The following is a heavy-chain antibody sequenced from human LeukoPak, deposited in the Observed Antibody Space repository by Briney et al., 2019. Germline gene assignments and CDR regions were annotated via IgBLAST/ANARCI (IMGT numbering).Heavy chain of an antibody. CDR2: IYYSGST. D-gene: IGHD5-18*01. CDR3: ARLLNTVEYGYYYYYYGMDV. J-gene: IGHJ6*02. Sequence: SKTLSLTCTASGGSISSYYWSWIRQPPGKGLEWIGYIYYSGSTNYNPSLKSRVTISVDTSKNQFSLKLSSVTAADTAVYYCARLLNTVEYGYYYYYYGMDVWGQGTTVTVSS. V-gene: IGHV4-59*08. CDR1: GGSISSYY.